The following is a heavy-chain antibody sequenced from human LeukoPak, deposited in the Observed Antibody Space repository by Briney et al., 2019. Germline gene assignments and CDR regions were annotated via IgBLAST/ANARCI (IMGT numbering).Heavy chain of an antibody. Sequence: GGSLRLSCAASGFTFSSYGMHWVRQAPGKGLEWGAVISYDGSNKYYADSVKGRFTTSRDNSKNTLYLQMNSLRAEDTAVYYCAKDQATDIVVVPAALYYFDYWGQGTLVTVSS. CDR1: GFTFSSYG. V-gene: IGHV3-30*18. CDR2: ISYDGSNK. J-gene: IGHJ4*02. CDR3: AKDQATDIVVVPAALYYFDY. D-gene: IGHD2-2*01.